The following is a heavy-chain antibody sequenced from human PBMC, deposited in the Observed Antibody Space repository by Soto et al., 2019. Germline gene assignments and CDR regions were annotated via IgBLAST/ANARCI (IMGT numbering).Heavy chain of an antibody. J-gene: IGHJ6*02. CDR2: IIPVLGVV. V-gene: IGHV1-69*02. CDR3: ARLRGSSQAGYYGLDA. D-gene: IGHD3-16*01. Sequence: QVQLVQSGAEVKKPGSSVKVSCRASAGSFSSYTMNWVRQVPGQGLEWMGRIIPVLGVVNYAQKFQGRVTMTADRSTSTTYMELSSLRSEDTAVYYCARLRGSSQAGYYGLDAWGQGTTVTVS. CDR1: AGSFSSYT.